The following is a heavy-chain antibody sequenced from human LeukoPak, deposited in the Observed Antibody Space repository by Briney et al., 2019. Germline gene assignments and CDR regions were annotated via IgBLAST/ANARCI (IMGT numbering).Heavy chain of an antibody. CDR1: GFTFNGYW. CDR3: ARRPYGGNSGFDY. V-gene: IGHV3-74*01. D-gene: IGHD4-23*01. Sequence: QPGGSLRLSCAASGFTFNGYWMHWVRQAPGKGRLWVSRINIDGSSTSYADSVKCRFTTSTDNAQNTLFLQMNSLRAAAMAVYYCARRPYGGNSGFDYWGQGTLVTVSS. CDR2: INIDGSST. J-gene: IGHJ4*02.